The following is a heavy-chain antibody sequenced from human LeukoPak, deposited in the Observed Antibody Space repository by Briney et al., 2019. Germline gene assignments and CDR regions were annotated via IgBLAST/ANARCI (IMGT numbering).Heavy chain of an antibody. V-gene: IGHV3-23*01. CDR2: ISGSGGST. Sequence: PGGSLRLSCAASGFTFSSYWMSWVRQAPGKGLEWVSAISGSGGSTYYADSVKGRFTISRDNSKNTLYLQMNSLRAEDTAVYYCAKSYYYDSSGYYSGGAFDIWGQGTMVTVSS. CDR3: AKSYYYDSSGYYSGGAFDI. J-gene: IGHJ3*02. D-gene: IGHD3-22*01. CDR1: GFTFSSYW.